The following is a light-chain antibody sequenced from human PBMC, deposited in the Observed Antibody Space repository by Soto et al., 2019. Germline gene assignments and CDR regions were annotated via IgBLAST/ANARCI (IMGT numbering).Light chain of an antibody. CDR3: SSFRSGGTRVL. Sequence: QSVLTQPASVSGSPGQSITISCTGTSSDIGGYNYVSWYQQYPGKAPNLIIYEVTNRPSGVSYRFSGSKSGNTASLTISGLQVEDEAHYYCSSFRSGGTRVLFGGGTKVTVL. CDR2: EVT. CDR1: SSDIGGYNY. V-gene: IGLV2-14*01. J-gene: IGLJ2*01.